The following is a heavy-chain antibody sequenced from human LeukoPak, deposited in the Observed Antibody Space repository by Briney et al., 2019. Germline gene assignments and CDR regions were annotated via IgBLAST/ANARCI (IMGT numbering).Heavy chain of an antibody. J-gene: IGHJ6*02. CDR1: GDSVSSNSAA. CDR3: ARDHRYGMDV. Sequence: SQTLSLTCAISGDSVSSNSAAWNWIRQSASRGLEWLGRTYYRSKWYHDYAGSVKSRIIVNPDTSKNHFSLQLNSVTPEDTAVYYCARDHRYGMDVWGQGTTVTVSS. V-gene: IGHV6-1*01. CDR2: TYYRSKWYH.